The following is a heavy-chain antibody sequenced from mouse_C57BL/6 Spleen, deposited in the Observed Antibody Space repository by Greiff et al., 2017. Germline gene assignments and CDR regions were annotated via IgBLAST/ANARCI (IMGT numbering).Heavy chain of an antibody. V-gene: IGHV1-81*01. CDR3: ARRGYDYDGGVYSFDY. CDR1: GYTFTSYG. J-gene: IGHJ2*01. Sequence: QVQLQQSGAELARPGASVKLSCKASGYTFTSYGISWVKQRTGQGLEWIGEIYPRSGNTYYNEKFKGKATLTADKSSSTAYMELRSLSSEDSAVYFCARRGYDYDGGVYSFDYWRQCTTLTFSS. CDR2: IYPRSGNT. D-gene: IGHD2-4*01.